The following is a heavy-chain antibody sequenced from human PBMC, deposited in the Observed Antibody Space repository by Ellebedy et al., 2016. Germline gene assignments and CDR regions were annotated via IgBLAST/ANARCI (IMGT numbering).Heavy chain of an antibody. V-gene: IGHV3-7*01. CDR3: ARDRCSSTSCNYWYFDL. CDR1: GFTFSSYS. CDR2: IKQDGSEK. Sequence: GGSLRLXXAASGFTFSSYSMNWVRQAPGKGLEWVANIKQDGSEKYYVDSVKGRFTISRDNAKNSLYLQMNSLRAEDTAVYYCARDRCSSTSCNYWYFDLWGRGTLVTVSS. J-gene: IGHJ2*01. D-gene: IGHD2-2*01.